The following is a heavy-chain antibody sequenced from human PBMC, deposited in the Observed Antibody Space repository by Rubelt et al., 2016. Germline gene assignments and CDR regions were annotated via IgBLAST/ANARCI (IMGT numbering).Heavy chain of an antibody. CDR2: INQDGSEK. CDR3: ARAPQVYCSYGLEV. J-gene: IGHJ6*02. Sequence: GGSLRLSCAASGFTFSDHCMSWVRQAPGKELEWVANINQDGSEKKYVDSVKGRFTLSRDKAKKLLFLQMSSLRAEDTAVYYCARAPQVYCSYGLEVWGQGTTVTVSS. D-gene: IGHD5/OR15-5a*01. V-gene: IGHV3-7*03. CDR1: GFTFSDHC.